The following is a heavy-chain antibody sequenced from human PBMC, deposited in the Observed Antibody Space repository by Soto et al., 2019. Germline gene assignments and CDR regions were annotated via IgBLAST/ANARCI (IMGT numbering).Heavy chain of an antibody. CDR3: ARLNYRDFRLYYFDN. D-gene: IGHD4-17*01. V-gene: IGHV4-59*08. J-gene: IGHJ4*02. CDR2: IYYIGNS. CDR1: GGSISSYY. Sequence: SETLSLTCTVSGGSISSYYWSWIRQPPGKGLEWIGYIYYIGNSNYNPSLKNRVTLSLDTSNNQFSLKLSSVTAADTAVYYCARLNYRDFRLYYFDNWGQGTLVTVPS.